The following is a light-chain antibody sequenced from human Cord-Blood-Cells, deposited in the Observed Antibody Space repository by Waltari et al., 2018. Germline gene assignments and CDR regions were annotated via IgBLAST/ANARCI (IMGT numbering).Light chain of an antibody. V-gene: IGLV1-47*01. CDR1: SSNIGSNY. CDR3: AAWDDSLSGWV. Sequence: VTISCSGSSSNIGSNYVYWYQQLPVTAPKLLIYRNNQRPSGVPDRFSGSKSGTSASLSISGLRSEDEADYYCAAWDDSLSGWVFGGGTKLTVL. CDR2: RNN. J-gene: IGLJ3*02.